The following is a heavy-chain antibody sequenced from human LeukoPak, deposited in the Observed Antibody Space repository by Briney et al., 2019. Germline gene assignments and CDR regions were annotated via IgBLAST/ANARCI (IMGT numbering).Heavy chain of an antibody. CDR2: ISAYNGNT. Sequence: ASVKVSCKASGYTFTSYGISWVRQAPGQGLEWMGWISAYNGNTNYAQKLQGRVTMTTDTSTSTAYMELRSLRSDDTAVYYCARDKSPYDSSGYRPEFDYWGQGTLVIVSS. D-gene: IGHD3-22*01. J-gene: IGHJ4*02. V-gene: IGHV1-18*01. CDR3: ARDKSPYDSSGYRPEFDY. CDR1: GYTFTSYG.